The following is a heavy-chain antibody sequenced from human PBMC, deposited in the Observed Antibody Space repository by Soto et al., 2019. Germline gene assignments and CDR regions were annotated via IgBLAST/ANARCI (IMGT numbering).Heavy chain of an antibody. Sequence: QVQLLQSGAEVKKPGASVKVSCKASGYTFTNYGITWVRQAPGQGLEWTGWISAYNGDTHYTQRLQGRVTMTTDTSTSTAYMELRGLRSDDTAVYYCARGRQLVGYFYYYMDVWGKGTTVTVSS. D-gene: IGHD6-6*01. CDR3: ARGRQLVGYFYYYMDV. CDR2: ISAYNGDT. V-gene: IGHV1-18*01. CDR1: GYTFTNYG. J-gene: IGHJ6*03.